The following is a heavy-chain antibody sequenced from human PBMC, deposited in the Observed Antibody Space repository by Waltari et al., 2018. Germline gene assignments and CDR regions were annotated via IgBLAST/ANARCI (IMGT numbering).Heavy chain of an antibody. CDR3: AKGGSGSWNDYFDY. Sequence: VQLVETGGGLVQPGGSLRLSCAASGFTFSSYAMQWVRQAPGKGLELSSAINSGGGSTYYADSVKGRFTISRDNSKNTLSLQMNSLRAEDTAVYYCAKGGSGSWNDYFDYWGQGVLVTVSS. D-gene: IGHD6-13*01. V-gene: IGHV3-64*04. J-gene: IGHJ4*02. CDR1: GFTFSSYA. CDR2: INSGGGST.